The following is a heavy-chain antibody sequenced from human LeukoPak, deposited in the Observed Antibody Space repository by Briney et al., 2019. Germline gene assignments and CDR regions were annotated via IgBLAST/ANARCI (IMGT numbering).Heavy chain of an antibody. V-gene: IGHV1-69*05. CDR2: IIPIFGTA. Sequence: SVKVSCKASGGTFSSYAISWVRQAPGQGLEWMGGIIPIFGTANYAQKFQGRVTITTNESTSTAYMELSSLRSEDAAVYYCARAWAACGGDCYSLFGFDYWGQGTLVTVSS. CDR1: GGTFSSYA. J-gene: IGHJ4*02. D-gene: IGHD2-21*02. CDR3: ARAWAACGGDCYSLFGFDY.